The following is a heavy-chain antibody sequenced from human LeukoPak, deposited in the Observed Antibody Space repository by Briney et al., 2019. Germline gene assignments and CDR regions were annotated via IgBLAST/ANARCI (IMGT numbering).Heavy chain of an antibody. CDR3: ARVASGTLDY. CDR1: GFTVSSNY. CDR2: VYSGTNT. D-gene: IGHD6-25*01. V-gene: IGHV3-53*01. Sequence: GGSLRLSCAVSGFTVSSNYMSWVRQAPGKGLEWVSVVYSGTNTYYADSVKGRFIISRDNPKNMLYLQMNSLRAEDTAVYYCARVASGTLDYWGQGTLVTVSS. J-gene: IGHJ4*02.